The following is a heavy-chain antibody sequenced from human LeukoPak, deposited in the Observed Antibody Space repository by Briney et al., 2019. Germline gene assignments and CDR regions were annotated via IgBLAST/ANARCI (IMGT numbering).Heavy chain of an antibody. CDR1: GGSVSSGSYY. Sequence: PSETLSLTCTVSGGSVSSGSYYWSWIRQPPGKGLEWIGYIYHSGSTNYNPSLKSRVTISVDTSKNQFSLKLSAVTAADTAVYYCAREYGGNFGYFDLWGRGTLVTVSS. D-gene: IGHD4-23*01. CDR2: IYHSGST. J-gene: IGHJ2*01. V-gene: IGHV4-61*01. CDR3: AREYGGNFGYFDL.